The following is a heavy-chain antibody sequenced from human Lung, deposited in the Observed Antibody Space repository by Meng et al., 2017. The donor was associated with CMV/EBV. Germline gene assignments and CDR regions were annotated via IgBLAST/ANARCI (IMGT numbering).Heavy chain of an antibody. V-gene: IGHV4-31*03. CDR1: GGSIGSGGYY. J-gene: IGHJ4*02. Sequence: QVALQESVPGLVNPPPPLSLPFTVSGGSIGSGGYYWSWIRQHPGKGLEWIGYIYYTGSTFYNPSLKSRVTISVDTSKNQFSLKLIPATAADTAVYYCAREAGRDGYATPKFDYWGQGTLVTVSS. D-gene: IGHD5-24*01. CDR2: IYYTGST. CDR3: AREAGRDGYATPKFDY.